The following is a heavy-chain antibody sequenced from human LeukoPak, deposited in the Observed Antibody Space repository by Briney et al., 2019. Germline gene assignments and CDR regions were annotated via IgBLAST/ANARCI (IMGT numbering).Heavy chain of an antibody. Sequence: GGSLRLSCAASGLTFSSYAMSWVRQAPGKGLEWVSAISGSGGSTYYADSVKGRFTISRDNSKNTLYLQMNSLRAEDTAVYYCAALLWFGELLSDWGQGTLVTVSS. CDR3: AALLWFGELLSD. J-gene: IGHJ4*02. CDR2: ISGSGGST. V-gene: IGHV3-23*01. D-gene: IGHD3-10*01. CDR1: GLTFSSYA.